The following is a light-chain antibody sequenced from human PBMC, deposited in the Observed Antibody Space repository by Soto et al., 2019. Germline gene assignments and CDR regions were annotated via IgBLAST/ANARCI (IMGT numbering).Light chain of an antibody. J-gene: IGLJ3*02. Sequence: QAVVTQPPSVSGAPGQRVTISCSGSSSNIGAGYDVHWYQQLPGTAPKLLISANNNRPSGVPDRFSGSKSGTSASLAITGLPAEDEADYFCQSYDSSLSGSGVFGGGTKLTVL. CDR1: SSNIGAGYD. CDR2: ANN. V-gene: IGLV1-40*01. CDR3: QSYDSSLSGSGV.